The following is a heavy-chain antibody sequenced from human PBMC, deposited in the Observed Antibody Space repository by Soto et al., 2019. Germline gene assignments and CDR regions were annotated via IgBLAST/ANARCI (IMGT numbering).Heavy chain of an antibody. CDR1: GFTVSSNY. Sequence: LRLSCAASGFTVSSNYMSWVRQAPGKGLEWVSVIYSGGSTYYADSVKGRFTISRDNSKNTLYLQMNSLRAEDTAVYYCARDQNGAVAFDIWGQGTMVTVSS. V-gene: IGHV3-66*01. D-gene: IGHD6-19*01. J-gene: IGHJ3*02. CDR2: IYSGGST. CDR3: ARDQNGAVAFDI.